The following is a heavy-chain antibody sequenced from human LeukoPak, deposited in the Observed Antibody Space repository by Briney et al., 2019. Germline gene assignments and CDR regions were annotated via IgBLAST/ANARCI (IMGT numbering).Heavy chain of an antibody. CDR1: GYTFTDYY. Sequence: ASVKVSCKASGYTFTDYYMHWVREAPGQGLEWMGWLNTKSRATNYAQKFQGRVSMTKDTSINTAYMEVRRLTFDDTAIYYCARVGEGYGELSYWGQGTLVTVSS. D-gene: IGHD4-17*01. CDR2: LNTKSRAT. CDR3: ARVGEGYGELSY. V-gene: IGHV1-2*02. J-gene: IGHJ4*02.